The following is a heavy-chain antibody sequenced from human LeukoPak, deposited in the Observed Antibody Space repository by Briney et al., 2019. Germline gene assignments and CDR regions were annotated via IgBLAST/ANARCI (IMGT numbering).Heavy chain of an antibody. CDR1: GYTFTGYY. D-gene: IGHD3-22*01. CDR3: ARRNYYESSGYYDLDN. V-gene: IGHV1-2*02. Sequence: GASVKVSCKASGYTFTGYYMHWVRQAPGQGLEWMGWINPNSGDTNYAQKFQGRVTMTSDTSISTAYMELSRLRSDDTAVYYCARRNYYESSGYYDLDNWGQGTLVTVSS. J-gene: IGHJ4*02. CDR2: INPNSGDT.